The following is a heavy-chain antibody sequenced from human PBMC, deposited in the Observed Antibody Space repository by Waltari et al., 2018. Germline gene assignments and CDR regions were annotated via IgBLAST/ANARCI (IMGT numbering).Heavy chain of an antibody. D-gene: IGHD2-2*01. CDR2: IKHSGSP. J-gene: IGHJ6*02. CDR3: ARGGDIVVVPAATNYYYYYGMDV. CDR1: GGSFSGYY. V-gene: IGHV4-34*01. Sequence: QVQLQQWGAGLLKPSETLSLTCAVYGGSFSGYYWSWIRQPPGTGLEWLGEIKHSGSPNYNQTRKSRVTISVDTSKNQFSLKLSSVTAADTAVYYCARGGDIVVVPAATNYYYYYGMDVWGQGTTVTVSS.